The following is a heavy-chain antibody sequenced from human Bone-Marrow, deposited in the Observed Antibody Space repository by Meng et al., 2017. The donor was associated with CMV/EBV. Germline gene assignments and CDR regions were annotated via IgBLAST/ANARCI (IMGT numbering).Heavy chain of an antibody. Sequence: GESLKISCAASGFSLSTYWMHWVRQAPGKGLVWVSRINSDGSTTNYADSVKGRFTISRDNSKNTLYLEMNSLRAEDTAVYYCERGDPGWGSSSWFYYYYGMDVWGQGTTVTVSS. CDR1: GFSLSTYW. CDR2: INSDGSTT. CDR3: ERGDPGWGSSSWFYYYYGMDV. D-gene: IGHD6-13*01. V-gene: IGHV3-74*01. J-gene: IGHJ6*02.